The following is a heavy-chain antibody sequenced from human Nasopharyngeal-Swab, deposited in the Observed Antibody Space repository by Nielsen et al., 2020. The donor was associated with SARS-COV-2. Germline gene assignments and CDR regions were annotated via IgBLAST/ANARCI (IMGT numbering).Heavy chain of an antibody. V-gene: IGHV4-39*07. D-gene: IGHD1-26*01. J-gene: IGHJ4*02. CDR2: IYYSGST. CDR1: GGSISSSSYY. Sequence: SETLSLTCTVSGGSISSSSYYWGWIRQPPGKGLEWIGSIYYSGSTYYNPSLKSRVTISVDTSKNQFSLKLSSVTAADTAVYYCAGAINGGGSFVDYWGQGTLVTVSS. CDR3: AGAINGGGSFVDY.